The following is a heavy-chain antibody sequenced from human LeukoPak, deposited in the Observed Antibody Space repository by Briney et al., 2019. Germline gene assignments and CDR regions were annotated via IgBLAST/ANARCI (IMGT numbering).Heavy chain of an antibody. J-gene: IGHJ4*02. Sequence: SETLSLTCAVYGGSFSGYYWSWIRQPPGKGLEWIGEINHSGSTNYNPSLKSRVTISVDTSKNQFSLKLSSVTAADTAVYYCARSRRMVWGVKLPFDYWGQGTLVTVSS. CDR1: GGSFSGYY. V-gene: IGHV4-34*01. CDR3: ARSRRMVWGVKLPFDY. CDR2: INHSGST. D-gene: IGHD3-10*01.